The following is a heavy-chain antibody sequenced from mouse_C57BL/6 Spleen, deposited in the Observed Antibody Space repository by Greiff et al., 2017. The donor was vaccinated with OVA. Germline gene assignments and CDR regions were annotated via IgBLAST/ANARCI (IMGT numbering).Heavy chain of an antibody. J-gene: IGHJ2*01. Sequence: QVQLQQSGAELVKPGASVKLSCKASGYTFTSYWMHWVKQRPGQGLEWIGMIHPNSGSTNYNEKFKSKATLTVDKSSSTAYMQLSSLTSEDSAVYYCAGITTYYFDYWGQGTTLTVSS. V-gene: IGHV1-64*01. D-gene: IGHD1-1*01. CDR2: IHPNSGST. CDR1: GYTFTSYW. CDR3: AGITTYYFDY.